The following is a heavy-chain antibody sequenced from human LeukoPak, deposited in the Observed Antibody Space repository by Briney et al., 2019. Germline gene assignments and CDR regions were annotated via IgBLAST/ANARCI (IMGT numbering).Heavy chain of an antibody. D-gene: IGHD6-19*01. CDR1: GFTLSNSW. J-gene: IGHJ4*02. CDR2: INMDGSTT. CDR3: VRSLGGWYGFFDY. Sequence: PGGSLRLSCVASGFTLSNSWMHWVRQAPGKGLVWVSRINMDGSTTNYADSVRGRFTISRDNAKNTLHLQMNSLRAEDTAVYYCVRSLGGWYGFFDYWGQGTLVTLSS. V-gene: IGHV3-74*01.